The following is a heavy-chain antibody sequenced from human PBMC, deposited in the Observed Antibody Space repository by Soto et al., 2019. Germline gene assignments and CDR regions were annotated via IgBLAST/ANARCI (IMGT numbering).Heavy chain of an antibody. D-gene: IGHD2-2*01. J-gene: IGHJ4*02. CDR1: GFTFSSCG. Sequence: DVQLLESGGGLVQPGGSLRLSCAASGFTFSSCGMSWVRQAPGKGLEWVSAISGSGDSSYYADSVKGRFTISRDTAKSTLYLKMNSLGAEDTAVYYCAKEDVVPPAMAGWVVRIHDYWGQGTLVTVSS. V-gene: IGHV3-23*01. CDR3: AKEDVVPPAMAGWVVRIHDY. CDR2: ISGSGDSS.